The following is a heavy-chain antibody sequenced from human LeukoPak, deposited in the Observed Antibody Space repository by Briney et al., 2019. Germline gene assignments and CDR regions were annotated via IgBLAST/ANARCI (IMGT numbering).Heavy chain of an antibody. J-gene: IGHJ4*02. CDR3: ARDTFGGFDY. Sequence: GGSLRLSCAASGFTFSSYAMHWVRQAPGKGLEWVASIKDDEGEKYYVDSVKGRFTISRDNTKNSLFLQMNNLRAEDTAVYYCARDTFGGFDYWGQGTLVNVSS. V-gene: IGHV3-7*01. CDR1: GFTFSSYA. D-gene: IGHD3-10*01. CDR2: IKDDEGEK.